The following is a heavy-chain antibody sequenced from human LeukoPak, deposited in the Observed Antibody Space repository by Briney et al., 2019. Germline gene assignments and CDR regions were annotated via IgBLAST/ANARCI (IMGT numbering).Heavy chain of an antibody. Sequence: SGGSLRLSCAASGFTFDDYAIHWVRQGPGKGLEWVSGINWNSGSKHYADSVKGRFTISRDNAKDSLYLQMNSLKPEDTALYYCTKDFSSGYYYFDFWGQGTLVTVSS. CDR1: GFTFDDYA. CDR2: INWNSGSK. V-gene: IGHV3-9*01. D-gene: IGHD3-22*01. CDR3: TKDFSSGYYYFDF. J-gene: IGHJ4*02.